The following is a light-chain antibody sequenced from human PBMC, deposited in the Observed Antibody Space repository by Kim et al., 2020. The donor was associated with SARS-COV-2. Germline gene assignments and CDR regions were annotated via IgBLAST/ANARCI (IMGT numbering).Light chain of an antibody. Sequence: GKRVTISCSGSGSNIGINTVNWYQQFPGTAPKLLIYSDHQRPSGVPDRFSASKSGTSASLAISGLRSGDEAAYYCATWDDSLNAWVFGGGTQLTVL. CDR2: SDH. CDR1: GSNIGINT. CDR3: ATWDDSLNAWV. J-gene: IGLJ3*02. V-gene: IGLV1-44*01.